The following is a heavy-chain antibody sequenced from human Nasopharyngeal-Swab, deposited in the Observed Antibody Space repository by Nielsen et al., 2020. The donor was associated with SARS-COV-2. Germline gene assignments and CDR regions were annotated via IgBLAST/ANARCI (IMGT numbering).Heavy chain of an antibody. CDR2: ISYDGSNE. D-gene: IGHD4/OR15-4a*01. CDR3: AKDVHADYGGIDY. CDR1: GFTFSNSG. V-gene: IGHV3-30*18. J-gene: IGHJ4*02. Sequence: GGSLRLSCAASGFTFSNSGMDWVRQAPGKGLEWVAVISYDGSNEYYGDSVKGRFTISRDNSKNTLYLQMNSLRVDDTAVYYCAKDVHADYGGIDYWGQGILVTVFS.